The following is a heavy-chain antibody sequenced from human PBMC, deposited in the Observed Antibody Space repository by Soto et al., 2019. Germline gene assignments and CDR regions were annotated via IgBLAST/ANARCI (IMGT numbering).Heavy chain of an antibody. V-gene: IGHV1-18*04. J-gene: IGHJ4*02. CDR2: VSTDKGKT. Sequence: ASVKVSCKTSGYTFAKYGSRWVRQAPGQGLEWIGWVSTDKGKTNYAQKFQGRVTMTTDTSTSTAYMELRSLRSDDTAVYYCATRSPAFDYWGQGTLVTVSS. CDR1: GYTFAKYG. CDR3: ATRSPAFDY.